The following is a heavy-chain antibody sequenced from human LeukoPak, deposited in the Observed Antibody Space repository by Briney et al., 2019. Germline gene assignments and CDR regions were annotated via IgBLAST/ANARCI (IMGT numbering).Heavy chain of an antibody. J-gene: IGHJ3*01. CDR3: ARETERQWQY. D-gene: IGHD6-19*01. V-gene: IGHV4-38-2*02. CDR2: IFHSGST. Sequence: SETLSLTCTVSGYSLTSGYYWGWIRQPPGKGLEWIASIFHSGSTFYNPSVKSRVTISVDTSKNQFSLTLRSVTAADTAVYYCARETERQWQYWGQGTMATVSS. CDR1: GYSLTSGYY.